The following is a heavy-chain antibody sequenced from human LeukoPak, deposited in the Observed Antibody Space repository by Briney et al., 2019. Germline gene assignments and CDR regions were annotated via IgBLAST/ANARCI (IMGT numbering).Heavy chain of an antibody. V-gene: IGHV3-23*01. CDR3: ANARGIAVAGSFDY. CDR1: GFTFSSYA. J-gene: IGHJ4*02. D-gene: IGHD6-19*01. CDR2: ISGSGGST. Sequence: GGSLRLSCAASGFTFSSYAMSWVRQAPGKGLEWVSAISGSGGSTYYADSVKGRFTISRDNSKNALYLQMNSLRAEDTAVYYCANARGIAVAGSFDYWGQGTLVTVSS.